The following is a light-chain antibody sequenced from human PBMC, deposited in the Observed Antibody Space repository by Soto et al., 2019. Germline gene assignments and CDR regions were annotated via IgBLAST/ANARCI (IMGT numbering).Light chain of an antibody. CDR2: VNS. Sequence: QSVLTQPPSVSGAPGQRVTISCTGSSSNIGAGYDVHWYQQLPGTAPKLLIYVNSNRPSGVPDRFSGSKSGTSASLALTGLQAEDEADYYCQSSDSSLSGYVFGTGTKVTVL. V-gene: IGLV1-40*01. CDR1: SSNIGAGYD. J-gene: IGLJ1*01. CDR3: QSSDSSLSGYV.